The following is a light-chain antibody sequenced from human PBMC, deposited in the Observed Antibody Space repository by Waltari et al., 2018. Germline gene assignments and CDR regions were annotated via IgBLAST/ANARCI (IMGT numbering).Light chain of an antibody. CDR2: HTS. Sequence: EIVLTQSPGTLSLSPGVRATLSCWASQSVGKYLAWYQQKPGQAPRLLIYHTSNRATGIPDRFSGSGSGTDFSLTICRLEPEDFAVYYCQHYVRLPATFGQGTKVEIK. V-gene: IGKV3-20*01. J-gene: IGKJ1*01. CDR1: QSVGKY. CDR3: QHYVRLPAT.